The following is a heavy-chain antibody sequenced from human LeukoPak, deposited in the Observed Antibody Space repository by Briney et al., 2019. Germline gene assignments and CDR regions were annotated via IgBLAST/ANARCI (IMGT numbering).Heavy chain of an antibody. D-gene: IGHD3-16*02. V-gene: IGHV3-23*01. CDR1: GLSLNSLA. CDR2: IRDSGGGT. J-gene: IGHJ4*02. Sequence: GGSLRLSCAASGLSLNSLAMSWVRQAPGKGLEGVAAIRDSGGGTYYADSVKGRFTISRDNSKNMLYLQMNSLRAEDTAVYYCAKVVGFDYWGQGTLVTVSS. CDR3: AKVVGFDY.